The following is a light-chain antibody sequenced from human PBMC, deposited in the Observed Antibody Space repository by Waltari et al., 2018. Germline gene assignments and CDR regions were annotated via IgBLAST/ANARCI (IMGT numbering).Light chain of an antibody. Sequence: DIQLTQSPSTLSASVGDRVTITCRASQTISGWLAWYQQQPGKAPKLLIFQASNLESGVPSRFSGSGSGTDFTLTISGLQPDDFATYYCQQYNIYSPYTFGQGTRLEI. CDR3: QQYNIYSPYT. J-gene: IGKJ2*01. CDR2: QAS. V-gene: IGKV1-5*03. CDR1: QTISGW.